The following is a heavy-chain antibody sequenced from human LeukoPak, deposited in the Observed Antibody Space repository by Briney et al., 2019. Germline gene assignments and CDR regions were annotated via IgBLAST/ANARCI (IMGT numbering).Heavy chain of an antibody. CDR1: GYSFTSYW. CDR3: ARQKYDFWSGQPPPGFDP. V-gene: IGHV5-51*01. J-gene: IGHJ5*02. CDR2: IYPGDSDT. D-gene: IGHD3-3*01. Sequence: PGESLKISCKGSGYSFTSYWIGWVRQMPGKGLEWMGIIYPGDSDTRYSPSFQGQVTISADKSISTAYLQWSSLKASDTAMYYCARQKYDFWSGQPPPGFDPWGQGTLVTVSS.